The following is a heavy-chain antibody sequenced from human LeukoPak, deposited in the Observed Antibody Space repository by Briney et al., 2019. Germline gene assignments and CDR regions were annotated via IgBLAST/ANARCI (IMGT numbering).Heavy chain of an antibody. D-gene: IGHD3-16*02. Sequence: ASVKVSCKASGYTFTGYYMHWVRQAPGQGLEWMGWINPNSGGTNYAQKFQGRVTMTRDTSISTAYMELSRRRSDDTAVYYCARVITFGGVIVPFDYWGQGTLVTVSS. CDR3: ARVITFGGVIVPFDY. V-gene: IGHV1-2*02. CDR1: GYTFTGYY. CDR2: INPNSGGT. J-gene: IGHJ4*02.